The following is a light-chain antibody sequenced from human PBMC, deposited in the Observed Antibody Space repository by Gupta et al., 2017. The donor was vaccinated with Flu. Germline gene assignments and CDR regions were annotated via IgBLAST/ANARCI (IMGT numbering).Light chain of an antibody. Sequence: GQSIAISCTESEVGTSNYVSWYQQHPGKAHKLMIYEVSNRPAGVSDRFSGSKSGNTASLTISGLQAEDEADYHCSSVTSSGPRVFGGGTKLTVL. CDR1: EVGTSNY. J-gene: IGLJ3*02. V-gene: IGLV2-14*01. CDR2: EVS. CDR3: SSVTSSGPRV.